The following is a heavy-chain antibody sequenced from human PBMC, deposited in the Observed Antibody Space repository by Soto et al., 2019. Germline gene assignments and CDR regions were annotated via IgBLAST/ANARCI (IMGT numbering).Heavy chain of an antibody. CDR2: ISYDGSNK. Sequence: QVPLVESGGGVVQPGRSLRLSCAASGFTFSSYGMHWVRQAPGKGLEWVAVISYDGSNKYYADSVKGRFTISRDNSKNTLYRQMNSLRAEDTAVYYCAKGDYDILTGYYISAPWYWGQGTLVTVSS. CDR1: GFTFSSYG. V-gene: IGHV3-30*18. J-gene: IGHJ4*02. CDR3: AKGDYDILTGYYISAPWY. D-gene: IGHD3-9*01.